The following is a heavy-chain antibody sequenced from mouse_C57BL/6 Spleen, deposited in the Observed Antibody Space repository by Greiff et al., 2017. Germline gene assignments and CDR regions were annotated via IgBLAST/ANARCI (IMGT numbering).Heavy chain of an antibody. D-gene: IGHD1-1*01. CDR2: ISYSGST. J-gene: IGHJ1*03. Sequence: EVQRVESGPGMVKPSQSLSLTCTVTGYSITSGYDWHWIRHFPGNKLEWMGYISYSGSTNYNPSLKSRISITHDPSKNHFFLKLNSVTTEDTATYYCARRLSYYGSSYGYFDVWGTGTTVTVSS. CDR1: GYSITSGYD. V-gene: IGHV3-1*01. CDR3: ARRLSYYGSSYGYFDV.